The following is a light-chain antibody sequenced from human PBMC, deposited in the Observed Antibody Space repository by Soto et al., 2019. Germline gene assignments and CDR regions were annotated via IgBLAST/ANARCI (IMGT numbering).Light chain of an antibody. Sequence: DIQMTQSPSSLSASVGDRVTITCRASLSISNYLNWYQQRPGKAPKVLIYATSNLQSGVPSRFSGSGSGTDFTLTISSLQPEDFATYYCQQSYTAPWTFGQGTKVEIK. V-gene: IGKV1-39*01. CDR3: QQSYTAPWT. J-gene: IGKJ1*01. CDR2: ATS. CDR1: LSISNY.